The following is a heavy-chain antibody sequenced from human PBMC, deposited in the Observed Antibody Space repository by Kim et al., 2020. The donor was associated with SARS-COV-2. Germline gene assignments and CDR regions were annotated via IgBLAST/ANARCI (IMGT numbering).Heavy chain of an antibody. D-gene: IGHD2-2*02. Sequence: VKDRVTNSRDNSRYTLFLQMNSLKAEDTAIYYCAKHPTASCYTGLDYWGQGTLVTVSS. CDR3: AKHPTASCYTGLDY. V-gene: IGHV3-23*01. J-gene: IGHJ4*02.